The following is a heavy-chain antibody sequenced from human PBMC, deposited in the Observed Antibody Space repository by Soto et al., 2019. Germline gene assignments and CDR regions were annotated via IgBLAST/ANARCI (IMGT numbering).Heavy chain of an antibody. J-gene: IGHJ6*02. D-gene: IGHD3-10*01. CDR3: ARDQEVRGVISYGMDV. CDR1: GFTFSSYS. CDR2: ISSSSSYI. V-gene: IGHV3-21*01. Sequence: LRLSCAASGFTFSSYSMNWVRQAPGKGLEWVSSISSSSSYIYYADSVKGRFTISRDNAKNSLYLQMNSLRAEDTAVYYCARDQEVRGVISYGMDVWGQGTTVTVSS.